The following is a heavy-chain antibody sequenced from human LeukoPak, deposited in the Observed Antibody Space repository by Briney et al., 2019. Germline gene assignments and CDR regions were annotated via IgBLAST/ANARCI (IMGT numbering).Heavy chain of an antibody. CDR3: TRSSWDCSGGSCYSNMNFDY. CDR1: GYTFAGYY. J-gene: IGHJ4*02. Sequence: ASVKVSCKASGYTFAGYYIHWVRRAPGQGLEWLGWINPNKGDTKSAQKFRDRVIMTTDTSLTTAYMEVINLSSDDTAVYYCTRSSWDCSGGSCYSNMNFDYWGQGTLVTVSS. D-gene: IGHD2-15*01. V-gene: IGHV1-2*02. CDR2: INPNKGDT.